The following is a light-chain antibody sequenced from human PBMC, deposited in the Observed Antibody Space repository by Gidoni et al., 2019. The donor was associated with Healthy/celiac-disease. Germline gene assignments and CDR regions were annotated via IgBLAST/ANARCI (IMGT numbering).Light chain of an antibody. CDR1: SSDDGSYNL. CDR3: CSYAGSSTFEV. Sequence: SALTQPASVSGSPGQSSPIPCTGTSSDDGSYNLVSWYQQNPGKAPKLMIYEGSKRPSGVSNRFSGSKSGNTASLTISGLQAEDEADYYCCSYAGSSTFEVFGGGTKLTVL. J-gene: IGLJ3*02. V-gene: IGLV2-23*03. CDR2: EGS.